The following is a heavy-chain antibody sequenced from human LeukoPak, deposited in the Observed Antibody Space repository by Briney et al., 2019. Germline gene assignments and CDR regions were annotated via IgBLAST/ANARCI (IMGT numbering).Heavy chain of an antibody. D-gene: IGHD5-18*01. CDR2: INAGNGNT. V-gene: IGHV1-3*01. CDR3: VRDLRVGGYSYGLGY. Sequence: ASVKVSCKASGYTFTSYAMHWVRQAPGQRLEWMGWINAGNGNTKYSQKFQGRVTITRDTSASTAYMELSSLRSEDTAVYYCVRDLRVGGYSYGLGYWGQGTLVTVSS. J-gene: IGHJ4*02. CDR1: GYTFTSYA.